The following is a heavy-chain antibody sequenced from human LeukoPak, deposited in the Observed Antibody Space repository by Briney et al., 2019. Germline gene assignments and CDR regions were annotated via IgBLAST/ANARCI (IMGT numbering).Heavy chain of an antibody. D-gene: IGHD1-26*01. CDR2: IYYSGST. CDR3: ARVRRWEIHGGYYFDY. Sequence: PSETLSLTCTVSGGSISSYYWSWIRQPPGKGLEWIGYIYYSGSTNYNPSLKSRVTISVDTSENQFSLKLSSVTAADTAVYYCARVRRWEIHGGYYFDYWGQGTLVTVSS. V-gene: IGHV4-59*01. J-gene: IGHJ4*02. CDR1: GGSISSYY.